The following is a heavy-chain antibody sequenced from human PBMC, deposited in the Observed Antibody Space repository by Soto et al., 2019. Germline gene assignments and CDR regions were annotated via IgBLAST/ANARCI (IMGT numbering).Heavy chain of an antibody. D-gene: IGHD5-12*01. CDR2: IYYSGST. Sequence: SETLSLTCTVSGGSISSYYWSWIRQPPGKGLEWIGYIYYSGSTNYNPSLKSRVTISVDTSKNQFSLKLSSVTAADTAVYYCARARLKDGYKFDYWGQGTLVTVSS. CDR1: GGSISSYY. CDR3: ARARLKDGYKFDY. J-gene: IGHJ4*02. V-gene: IGHV4-59*01.